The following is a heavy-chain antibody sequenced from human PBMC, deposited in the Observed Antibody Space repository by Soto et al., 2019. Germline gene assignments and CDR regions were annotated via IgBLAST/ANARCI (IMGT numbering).Heavy chain of an antibody. J-gene: IGHJ4*02. CDR2: TYYRSKWYN. D-gene: IGHD6-6*01. V-gene: IGHV6-1*01. CDR3: ARVPRIAARRDFDY. CDR1: GDSVSSNSSA. Sequence: SQTLSLACAISGDSVSSNSSACNFIRQSPSRGLEWLGRTYYRSKWYNDYAVSVKSRITINPDTSKNQFSLQLNSVTPEDTAVYYCARVPRIAARRDFDYWGQGTLVTVSS.